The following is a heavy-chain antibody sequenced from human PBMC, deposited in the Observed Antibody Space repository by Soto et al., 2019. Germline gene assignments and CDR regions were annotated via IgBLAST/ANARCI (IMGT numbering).Heavy chain of an antibody. J-gene: IGHJ6*02. Sequence: SETLSLTCAVYGGSFIGYYWSWIRQPPGKGLEWIGEINHSGSTNYNPSLKSRVTISVDTSKNQFSLKLSSVTAADTAVYYCARGGILWFGELSYYYYGMDVWGQGTTVTVS. CDR1: GGSFIGYY. CDR3: ARGGILWFGELSYYYYGMDV. D-gene: IGHD3-10*01. CDR2: INHSGST. V-gene: IGHV4-34*01.